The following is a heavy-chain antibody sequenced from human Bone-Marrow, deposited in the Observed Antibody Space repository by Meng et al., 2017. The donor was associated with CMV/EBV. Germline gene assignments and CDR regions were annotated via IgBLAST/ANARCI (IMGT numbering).Heavy chain of an antibody. CDR2: INPNSGGT. Sequence: ASVKVSCKASGYTFTGYYMHWVRQAPGQGLEWMGWINPNSGGTNYAQKFQGRVTMTRDTSISTAYMELSRLRSDDTAVYYCASSCSSTSCYLVLFQHWGQGTLVTVSS. V-gene: IGHV1-2*02. J-gene: IGHJ1*01. CDR3: ASSCSSTSCYLVLFQH. CDR1: GYTFTGYY. D-gene: IGHD2-2*01.